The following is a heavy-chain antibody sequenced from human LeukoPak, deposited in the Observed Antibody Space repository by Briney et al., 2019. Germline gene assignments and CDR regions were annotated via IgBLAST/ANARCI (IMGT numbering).Heavy chain of an antibody. CDR1: GGPISSYY. J-gene: IGHJ4*02. CDR3: ARDRLLWFGGYFDY. V-gene: IGHV4-59*12. CDR2: IYYSGST. Sequence: SETLSLTCTVSGGPISSYYWSWIRPPPGKGLEWIGYIYYSGSTNYNPSLKSRVTISVDTSKNQFSLKLSSVTAADTAVYYCARDRLLWFGGYFDYWGQGTLVTVSS. D-gene: IGHD3-10*01.